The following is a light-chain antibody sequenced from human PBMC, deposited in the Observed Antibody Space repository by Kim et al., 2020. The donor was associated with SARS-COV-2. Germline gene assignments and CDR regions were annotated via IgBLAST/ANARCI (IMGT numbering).Light chain of an antibody. CDR2: GAS. J-gene: IGKJ2*01. V-gene: IGKV3-20*01. CDR3: QQYGSSPPT. Sequence: ELVLTQSPGTLSLSPGERATLSCRASQSVSSSYLAWYQQKPGKAPRRLIYGASSRATGIPDRFSGSGSGTDFTLTISRLEPEDFAVYYCQQYGSSPPTFGQGTKLEI. CDR1: QSVSSSY.